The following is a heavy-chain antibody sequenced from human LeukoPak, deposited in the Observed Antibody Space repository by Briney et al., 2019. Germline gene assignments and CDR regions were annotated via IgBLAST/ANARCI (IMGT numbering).Heavy chain of an antibody. CDR1: GYTFTSYG. D-gene: IGHD2-2*02. V-gene: IGHV1-18*01. J-gene: IGHJ3*02. CDR2: ISAYNGNT. Sequence: GASVKVSCKASGYTFTSYGISWVRQAPGQGLEWMGWISAYNGNTNYAQKLQGRVTMTTDTSTSTAYMELRGLRSDDTAVYYCARDCSSTSCYTDAFDIWGQGTMVTVSS. CDR3: ARDCSSTSCYTDAFDI.